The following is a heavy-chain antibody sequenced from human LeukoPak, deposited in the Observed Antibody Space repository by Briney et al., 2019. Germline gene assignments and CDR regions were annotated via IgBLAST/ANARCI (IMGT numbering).Heavy chain of an antibody. D-gene: IGHD3-22*01. V-gene: IGHV3-53*01. CDR2: IYSGGST. CDR1: GLTVSSNY. J-gene: IGHJ3*02. Sequence: GGSLRLSCAASGLTVSSNYMSWVRQAPGKGLEWVSVIYSGGSTYYADSVKGRFTISRDNSKNTLYPQMNSLRAEDTAVYYCARDTRRYYYDPLYAFDIWGQGTIVTVSS. CDR3: ARDTRRYYYDPLYAFDI.